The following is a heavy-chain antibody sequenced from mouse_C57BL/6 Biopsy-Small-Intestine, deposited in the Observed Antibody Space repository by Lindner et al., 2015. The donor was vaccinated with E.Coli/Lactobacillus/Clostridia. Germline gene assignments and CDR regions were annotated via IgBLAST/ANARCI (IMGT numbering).Heavy chain of an antibody. CDR2: INPYNGDT. CDR3: ARHYDYTRAYFTY. V-gene: IGHV1-20*01. Sequence: VQLQESGPELVKPGASVKMSCKASGYSFTGYFMNWVKQSHGQSLEWIGRINPYNGDTFYNQKFEGKATLTVDKSSSTAQMELRSLTSEDSALYYCARHYDYTRAYFTYWGQGTLITVSA. CDR1: GYSFTGYF. J-gene: IGHJ3*01. D-gene: IGHD2-4*01.